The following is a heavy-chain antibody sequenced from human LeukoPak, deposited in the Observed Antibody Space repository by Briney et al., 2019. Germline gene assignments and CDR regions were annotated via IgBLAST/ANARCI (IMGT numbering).Heavy chain of an antibody. CDR1: GFTFSSYS. V-gene: IGHV3-48*04. Sequence: PGGSLRLSCAASGFTFSSYSMNWVRQAPGKGLEWVSYISNSGSAVYYAESVKGRFTISRDNARNSLHLQMNSLRGEDTAVYYCARDGGSSWYPQFDYWGQGTLVTVSS. CDR2: ISNSGSAV. J-gene: IGHJ4*02. D-gene: IGHD6-13*01. CDR3: ARDGGSSWYPQFDY.